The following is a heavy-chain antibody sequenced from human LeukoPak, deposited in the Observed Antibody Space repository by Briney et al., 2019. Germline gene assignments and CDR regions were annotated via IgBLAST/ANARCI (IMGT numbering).Heavy chain of an antibody. CDR3: ARDEYSGSLDY. V-gene: IGHV4-31*03. Sequence: TLSLTCTVSGGSISSGGYYWSWIRRHPGKGLEWIGYIYYSGSTYYNPSLKSRVTISVDTSKNQFSLKLSSVTAADTAVYYCARDEYSGSLDYWGQGTLVTVSS. D-gene: IGHD1-26*01. J-gene: IGHJ4*02. CDR2: IYYSGST. CDR1: GGSISSGGYY.